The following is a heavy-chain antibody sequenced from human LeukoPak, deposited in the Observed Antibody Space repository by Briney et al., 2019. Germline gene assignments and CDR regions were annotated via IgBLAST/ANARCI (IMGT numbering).Heavy chain of an antibody. J-gene: IGHJ5*02. CDR2: INPSGGST. D-gene: IGHD2-15*01. Sequence: ASVKVSCKASGYTFTSYYMHWVRQAPGQGLEWMGIINPSGGSTSYAQKFQGRVTMTRDTSTSTVYMELSSLRSDDTAVYYCARAEGPPDLDCSGGSCYQDLNWFDPWGQGTLVTVSS. CDR3: ARAEGPPDLDCSGGSCYQDLNWFDP. V-gene: IGHV1-46*01. CDR1: GYTFTSYY.